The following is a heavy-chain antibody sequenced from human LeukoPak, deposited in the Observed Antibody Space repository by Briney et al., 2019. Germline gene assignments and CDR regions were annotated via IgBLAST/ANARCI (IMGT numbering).Heavy chain of an antibody. D-gene: IGHD5-18*01. Sequence: ASVKVSCKASGYTFTGYYMHWVRQAPGQGLEWMGWINPNSGGTNYAQKFQGRVTMTRDTSISTAYMELSRLRSDDTAVYYCARGDVDTATNFDYWGQGTLVTVSS. CDR1: GYTFTGYY. CDR2: INPNSGGT. J-gene: IGHJ4*02. CDR3: ARGDVDTATNFDY. V-gene: IGHV1-2*02.